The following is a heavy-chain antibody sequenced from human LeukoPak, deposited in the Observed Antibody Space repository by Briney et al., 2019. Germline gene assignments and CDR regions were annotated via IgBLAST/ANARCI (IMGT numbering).Heavy chain of an antibody. V-gene: IGHV4-59*01. CDR1: GGSISSYY. Sequence: SETLSLTCTVSGGSISSYYWSWIRQPPGKGLEWIGYIYYSGSTNYNPSLKSRVTISVDTSKNQFSLKLSSVTAADTAVYYRAREGRDGYNLDYWGQGTLVTVSS. CDR3: AREGRDGYNLDY. D-gene: IGHD5-24*01. J-gene: IGHJ4*02. CDR2: IYYSGST.